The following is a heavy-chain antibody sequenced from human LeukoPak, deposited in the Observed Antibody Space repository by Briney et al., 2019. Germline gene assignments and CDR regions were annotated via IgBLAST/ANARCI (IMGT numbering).Heavy chain of an antibody. Sequence: SETLSLTCTVSGGSISSYYWSWIRQPPGKGLERIGYIYYSGSTNYNPSLKSRVTISVDTSKNQFSLKLSSVTAADTAVYYCAGSGSYRRADYWGQGTLVTVSS. V-gene: IGHV4-59*01. CDR1: GGSISSYY. CDR3: AGSGSYRRADY. J-gene: IGHJ4*02. CDR2: IYYSGST. D-gene: IGHD1-26*01.